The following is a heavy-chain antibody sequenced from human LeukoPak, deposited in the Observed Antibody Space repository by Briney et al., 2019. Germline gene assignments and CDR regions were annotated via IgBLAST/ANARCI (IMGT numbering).Heavy chain of an antibody. CDR3: ARDAYYDFWSGYPRYFDY. CDR1: GFTFSNYW. Sequence: GGSLRLSCAASGFTFSNYWMSWVRQAPGKGLEWVANIKQDGSEEYYVDSVKGRFTISTDNAKNSLYLQTNSLRAEDTAVYYCARDAYYDFWSGYPRYFDYWGQGTLVTVSS. J-gene: IGHJ4*02. V-gene: IGHV3-7*01. D-gene: IGHD3-3*01. CDR2: IKQDGSEE.